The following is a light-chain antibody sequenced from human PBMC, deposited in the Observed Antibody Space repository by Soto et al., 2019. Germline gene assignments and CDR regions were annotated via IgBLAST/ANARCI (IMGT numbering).Light chain of an antibody. J-gene: IGKJ3*01. Sequence: EIVLTQSPGTLSLSPGERATLSCRASKSVSSSYLAWYQQRPGQAPRLLIFGASSMATGIPDRFSGSGSGTDFTLTISRLEPEDFAVYYCQQYGSSPPFTFGPGTQVDIK. CDR1: KSVSSSY. CDR3: QQYGSSPPFT. V-gene: IGKV3-20*01. CDR2: GAS.